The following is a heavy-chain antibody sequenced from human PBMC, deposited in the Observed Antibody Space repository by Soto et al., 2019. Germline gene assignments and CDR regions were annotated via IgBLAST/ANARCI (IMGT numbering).Heavy chain of an antibody. CDR2: FIPIFRTL. CDR3: VRDRRIYYSDPHDEFVASDYEV. D-gene: IGHD3-22*01. J-gene: IGHJ3*01. Sequence: QVQLIQSEAEVKKPGSSVRVSCTASGGIFGSHGFSWVRQAPGQRLEWVGGFIPIFRTLTYTEKVQDRVRIAADESTNTVYLDLSSLTSEDTAVYYCVRDRRIYYSDPHDEFVASDYEVWGQGTMVSVSS. CDR1: GGIFGSHG. V-gene: IGHV1-69*01.